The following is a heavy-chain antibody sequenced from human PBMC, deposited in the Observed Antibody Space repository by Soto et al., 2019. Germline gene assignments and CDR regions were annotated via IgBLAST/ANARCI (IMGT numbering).Heavy chain of an antibody. CDR2: MNEDGSER. CDR3: ARDRAYSRFDY. CDR1: GFSFSSAW. D-gene: IGHD4-4*01. Sequence: EVQLVESGGGLVQPGGSLRLSCAVSGFSFSSAWMTWIRQAPGKGLERVAIMNEDGSERYYVDSVKGRFTISRDNAKNALFLQMNSLRVEEAAVYFCARDRAYSRFDYWGQGSLVTVSS. V-gene: IGHV3-7*03. J-gene: IGHJ4*02.